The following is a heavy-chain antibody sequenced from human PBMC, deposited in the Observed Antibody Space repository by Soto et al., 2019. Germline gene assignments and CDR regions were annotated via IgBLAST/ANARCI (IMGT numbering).Heavy chain of an antibody. V-gene: IGHV6-1*01. Sequence: PSQTLSLTCAISGDSVSSNSAAWNWIRQSPSRGLEWLGRTYYRSNWSNDYAISVKSRITINPDTSKNQFSLKLSSVTAADTAVYYCARSAFRDGYNCYFDYWGQGTLVTVSS. D-gene: IGHD5-12*01. CDR2: TYYRSNWSN. CDR3: ARSAFRDGYNCYFDY. CDR1: GDSVSSNSAA. J-gene: IGHJ4*02.